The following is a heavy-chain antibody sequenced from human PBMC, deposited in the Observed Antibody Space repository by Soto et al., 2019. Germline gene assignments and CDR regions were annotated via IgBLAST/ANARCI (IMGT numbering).Heavy chain of an antibody. V-gene: IGHV3-23*01. D-gene: IGHD6-6*01. CDR2: ISGSGGST. J-gene: IGHJ4*02. CDR1: GFTFSSYA. CDR3: AKDMGREYSSSFSSVYFDY. Sequence: GGSLRLSCAASGFTFSSYAMSWVRQAPGKGLEWVSAISGSGGSTYYADSVKGRFTISRDNSKNTLYLQMNSLRAEDTAVYYCAKDMGREYSSSFSSVYFDYWGQGTLVTVSS.